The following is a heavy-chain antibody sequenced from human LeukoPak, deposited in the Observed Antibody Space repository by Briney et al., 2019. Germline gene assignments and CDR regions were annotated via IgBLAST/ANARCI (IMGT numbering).Heavy chain of an antibody. D-gene: IGHD5-18*01. CDR1: GYTFTSYD. Sequence: ASVRVSCKASGYTFTSYDINWVRQATGQGLEWMGWMNPNSGNTGYAQKFQGRVTMTRNTSISTAYMELSSLRSEDTAVYYCARGQDTAMVDRDYWGQGTLVTVSS. CDR3: ARGQDTAMVDRDY. CDR2: MNPNSGNT. J-gene: IGHJ4*02. V-gene: IGHV1-8*01.